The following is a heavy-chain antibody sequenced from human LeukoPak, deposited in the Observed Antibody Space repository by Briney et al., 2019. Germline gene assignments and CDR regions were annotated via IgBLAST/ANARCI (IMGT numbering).Heavy chain of an antibody. V-gene: IGHV5-51*01. Sequence: ETLSLTCTVSGGSISSYYWSWIRQPPGKGLEWMGIIYPGDSDTRYSPSFQGQVTISADKSISTAYLQWSSLKASDTAMYYCARHEGSKYYDFWSGYYTIDYWGQGTLVTVSS. J-gene: IGHJ4*02. CDR2: IYPGDSDT. D-gene: IGHD3-3*01. CDR3: ARHEGSKYYDFWSGYYTIDY. CDR1: GGSISSYY.